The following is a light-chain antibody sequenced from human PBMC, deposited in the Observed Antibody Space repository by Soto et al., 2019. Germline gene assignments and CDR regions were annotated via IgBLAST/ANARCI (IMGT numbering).Light chain of an antibody. Sequence: EIVLTQSPGTLSVSPGDRVTLSCRASQSISINLAWYQHKPGQAPRLLIHAGSTRATGIPARISGSGSGTDFTLTISRLEPEDFAVYYCQQYGSSPLWTFGQGTKVDIK. CDR1: QSISIN. CDR2: AGS. J-gene: IGKJ1*01. V-gene: IGKV3-20*01. CDR3: QQYGSSPLWT.